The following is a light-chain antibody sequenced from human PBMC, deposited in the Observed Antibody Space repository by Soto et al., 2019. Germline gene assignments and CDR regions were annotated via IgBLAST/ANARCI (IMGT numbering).Light chain of an antibody. J-gene: IGKJ4*01. V-gene: IGKV3-20*01. CDR1: QIVSNNY. CDR3: QQYSGSVLT. Sequence: VLTQSPGTLSSSPGGRVSLSCRASQIVSNNYLAWYQQKSGQAPRLLIFGASNRATGIPDRFSGSGSRTDFTLTISGLEPEDFAVYFCQQYSGSVLTFGGGTKV. CDR2: GAS.